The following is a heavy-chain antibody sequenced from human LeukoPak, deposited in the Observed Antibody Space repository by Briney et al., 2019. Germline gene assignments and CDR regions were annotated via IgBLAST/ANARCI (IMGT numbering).Heavy chain of an antibody. CDR2: INHSASA. CDR1: GGPLSGYY. Sequence: PSETLSLTCAVYGGPLSGYYWNWIRQAPGKGVEWIGEINHSASARYSPSLKSRVTMSVDTSKNQFSLKLTSVTAADTAVYYCAREGFDSSGSYFDCWGQGTLVTVSS. D-gene: IGHD3-22*01. CDR3: AREGFDSSGSYFDC. V-gene: IGHV4-34*01. J-gene: IGHJ4*02.